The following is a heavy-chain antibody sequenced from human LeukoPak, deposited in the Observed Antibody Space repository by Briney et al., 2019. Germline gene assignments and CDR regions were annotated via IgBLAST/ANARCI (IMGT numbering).Heavy chain of an antibody. CDR3: ASTLRSGWDRILDY. J-gene: IGHJ4*02. V-gene: IGHV4-59*08. CDR2: IYYSGST. Sequence: SETLSLTCTVSGGSISSYYWSWIRQPPGKGLEWIGYIYYSGSTNYNPSLKSRVTISVDTSKNQFSLKLSSVTAADTAVYYCASTLRSGWDRILDYWGQGTLVTVSS. CDR1: GGSISSYY. D-gene: IGHD6-19*01.